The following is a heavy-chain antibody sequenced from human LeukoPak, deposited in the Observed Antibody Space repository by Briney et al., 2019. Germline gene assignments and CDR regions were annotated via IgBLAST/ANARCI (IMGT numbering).Heavy chain of an antibody. CDR1: DGSISTYY. J-gene: IGHJ4*02. Sequence: SESLSLTCTVSDGSISTYYWSWIRQPPGKGLEWIGYIYYSGSTNYNPSLKSRVTISVDTSKNQFSLKLSSVTAADTAVYYCAGGYFRFGYWGQGALVTVSS. V-gene: IGHV4-59*08. D-gene: IGHD3-22*01. CDR2: IYYSGST. CDR3: AGGYFRFGY.